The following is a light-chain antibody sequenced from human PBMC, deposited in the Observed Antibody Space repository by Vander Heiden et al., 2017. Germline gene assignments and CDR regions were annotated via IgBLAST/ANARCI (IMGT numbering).Light chain of an antibody. CDR2: GKN. J-gene: IGLJ2*01. Sequence: SSELTQDPAVSVALGQTVRITCQGDSLRSYYASWYQQKPGQAPVLVSYGKNNRPSGIPDRFSCSSSGNTASSTITGAQAEDEADDYCNSRDNSGNHSWLFGGGTKLTVL. V-gene: IGLV3-19*01. CDR1: SLRSYY. CDR3: NSRDNSGNHSWL.